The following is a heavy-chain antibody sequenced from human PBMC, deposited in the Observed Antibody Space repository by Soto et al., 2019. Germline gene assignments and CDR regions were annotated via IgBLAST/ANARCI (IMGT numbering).Heavy chain of an antibody. D-gene: IGHD3-10*01. J-gene: IGHJ4*02. CDR2: IYYSGST. Sequence: PSETLSLTCTVSGGSISSGGYYWSWIRQHPGKGLEWIGSIYYSGSTYYNPSLKSRVTISVDTSKNQFSLKLSSVTAADTAVYYCAKASLAPWFGEPDTTDYWGQGTLVTVSS. CDR3: AKASLAPWFGEPDTTDY. V-gene: IGHV4-39*01. CDR1: GGSISSGGYY.